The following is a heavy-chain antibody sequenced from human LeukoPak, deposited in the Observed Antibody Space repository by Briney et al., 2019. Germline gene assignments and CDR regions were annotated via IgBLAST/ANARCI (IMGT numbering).Heavy chain of an antibody. V-gene: IGHV1-69*08. J-gene: IGHJ5*02. D-gene: IGHD1-26*01. Sequence: ASVKVSCKTSGGTFLSHTFSWVRQAPGQGLEWMGKITPVINTANYAQTFQGRVSIYADKSTITVYMDLSGLRPDDTAVYYCARVNLRGSNYNWFDPWGQGTLVTVAS. CDR2: ITPVINTA. CDR3: ARVNLRGSNYNWFDP. CDR1: GGTFLSHT.